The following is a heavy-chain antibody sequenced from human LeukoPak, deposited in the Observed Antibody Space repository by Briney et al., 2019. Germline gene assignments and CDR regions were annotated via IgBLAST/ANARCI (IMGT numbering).Heavy chain of an antibody. V-gene: IGHV3-21*04. J-gene: IGHJ4*02. CDR2: ISSSSSYI. CDR1: GFTFSSYS. CDR3: AKDQDYDILTGYWED. D-gene: IGHD3-9*01. Sequence: PGGSLRLSCAASGFTFSSYSMNWVRQAPGKGLEWVSSISSSSSYIYYADSVKGRFTISRDNAKNSLYLQMNSLRAEDTALYYCAKDQDYDILTGYWEDWGQGTLVTVSS.